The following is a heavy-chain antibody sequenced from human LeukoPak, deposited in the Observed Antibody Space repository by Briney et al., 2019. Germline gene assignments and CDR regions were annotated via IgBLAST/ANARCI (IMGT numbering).Heavy chain of an antibody. J-gene: IGHJ5*02. CDR1: GFTFSSYS. CDR2: ISSSSSYI. D-gene: IGHD2-15*01. V-gene: IGHV3-21*01. CDR3: AREGVVAATPWFDP. Sequence: PGGSLRLSCAASGFTFSSYSMNWVGQAPGKGLEWVSSISSSSSYIYYADSVKGRFTISRDNAKNSLYLQMNSLRAEDTAVYYCAREGVVAATPWFDPWGQGTLVTVSS.